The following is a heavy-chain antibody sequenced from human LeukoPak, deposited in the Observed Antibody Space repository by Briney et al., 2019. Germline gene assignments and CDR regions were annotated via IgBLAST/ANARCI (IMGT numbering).Heavy chain of an antibody. Sequence: GGSLTLSCAASGLTVSNNYMNWVRQAPGKGLEWVSAIHIDGTTYYADYVKGRFTIPADNAKYPVYLEINSLRPEDTGLYYGASGGVSRYWGQGNLVTVSS. J-gene: IGHJ4*02. D-gene: IGHD3-3*02. V-gene: IGHV3-66*02. CDR2: IHIDGTT. CDR3: ASGGVSRY. CDR1: GLTVSNNY.